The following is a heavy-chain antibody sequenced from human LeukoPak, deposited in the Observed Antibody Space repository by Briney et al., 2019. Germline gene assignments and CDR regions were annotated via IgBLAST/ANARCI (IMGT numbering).Heavy chain of an antibody. CDR3: ATPAAVVAATIARYAFDI. V-gene: IGHV1-24*01. CDR2: FDPESSKT. CDR1: GKPLIELS. Sequence: ASVKVSCKVSGKPLIELSMHWVRQAPGKGLEWMGGFDPESSKTVYAQKFQGRVTMIEDTSTDTAYVELTSPTSEDTAVYYCATPAAVVAATIARYAFDIWGQGTMVTVSS. J-gene: IGHJ3*02. D-gene: IGHD2-2*01.